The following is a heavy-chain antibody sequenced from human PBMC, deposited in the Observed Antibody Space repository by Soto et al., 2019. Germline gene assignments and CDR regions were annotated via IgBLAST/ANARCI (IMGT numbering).Heavy chain of an antibody. Sequence: SGGSLRLSCAASGFTFDDYAMHWVRQAPGKGLEWVSGISWNSGSIGYADSVKGRFTISRDNAKNSLYLQMNSLRAEDTALYYCAKDIQYSSSCGFDYWGQGTLVTVSS. CDR2: ISWNSGSI. V-gene: IGHV3-9*01. CDR3: AKDIQYSSSCGFDY. CDR1: GFTFDDYA. D-gene: IGHD6-6*01. J-gene: IGHJ4*02.